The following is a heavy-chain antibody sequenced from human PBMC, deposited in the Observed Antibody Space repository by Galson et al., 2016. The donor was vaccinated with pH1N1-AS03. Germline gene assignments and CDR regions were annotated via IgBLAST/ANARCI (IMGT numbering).Heavy chain of an antibody. CDR3: ARGSGSPHWFDP. V-gene: IGHV3-23*01. D-gene: IGHD3-3*01. J-gene: IGHJ5*02. CDR2: VGGVDGSL. Sequence: SLRLSCAASGFTFSNYWMHWIRQAPGKGLEWVSGVGGVDGSLWYAESVKGRFTVSRDNSKGTLDLQMNSLRADDTAVYYCARGSGSPHWFDPWGQGTLVTVSS. CDR1: GFTFSNYW.